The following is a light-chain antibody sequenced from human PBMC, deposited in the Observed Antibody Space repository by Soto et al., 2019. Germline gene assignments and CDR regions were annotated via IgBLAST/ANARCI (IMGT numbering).Light chain of an antibody. Sequence: EIVMTQSPATLSLSPGERATLSCRASQTLTSTYLAWYQQKPGQAPRLLIYGASSRATGIPDRFSGGGSGTDFTLTISRLEPEDFAVYYCQHYGSSPPITFGQGTRLEIK. CDR3: QHYGSSPPIT. CDR2: GAS. J-gene: IGKJ5*01. V-gene: IGKV3-20*01. CDR1: QTLTSTY.